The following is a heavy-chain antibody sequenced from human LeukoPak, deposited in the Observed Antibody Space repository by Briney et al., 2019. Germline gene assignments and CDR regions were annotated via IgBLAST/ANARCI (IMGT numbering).Heavy chain of an antibody. J-gene: IGHJ4*02. V-gene: IGHV4-4*07. CDR3: ARDVYYYDSSGYYHYFDY. CDR1: GGSISSYY. Sequence: SETLSLTCTVSGGSISSYYWSWIRQPAGKGLEWIGRIYTSGSTNYNPSLKSRVTISVDTSKNQFSLKLSSVTAADTAVYYCARDVYYYDSSGYYHYFDYWGQGTLVTVSS. CDR2: IYTSGST. D-gene: IGHD3-22*01.